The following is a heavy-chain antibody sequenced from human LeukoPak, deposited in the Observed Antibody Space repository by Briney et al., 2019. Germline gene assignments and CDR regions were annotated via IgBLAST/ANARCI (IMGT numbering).Heavy chain of an antibody. D-gene: IGHD3-22*01. Sequence: GGSLRLSCAASGFIFNNYGMHWVRQAPGKGLEWVAVIYSDGSKQNYADSVKGRFTISRDDSKNTVYLQMNSLRAEGTSVYYCARDVRSGYFGYWGQGTLVTVSS. V-gene: IGHV3-33*01. CDR1: GFIFNNYG. CDR2: IYSDGSKQ. CDR3: ARDVRSGYFGY. J-gene: IGHJ4*02.